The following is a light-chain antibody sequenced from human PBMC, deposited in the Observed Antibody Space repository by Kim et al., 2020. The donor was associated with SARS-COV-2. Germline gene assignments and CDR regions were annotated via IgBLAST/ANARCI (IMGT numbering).Light chain of an antibody. Sequence: DIQMTQSPSTLSASVGDRITITCRASQSFTDWLAWFQQKPGKAPKLLIYKASTLEGGVPSRFSGSASGAEFTLTISSLQPDDFATYYCQQYTVYPFTFGQGTKLEIK. J-gene: IGKJ2*01. CDR3: QQYTVYPFT. V-gene: IGKV1-5*03. CDR2: KAS. CDR1: QSFTDW.